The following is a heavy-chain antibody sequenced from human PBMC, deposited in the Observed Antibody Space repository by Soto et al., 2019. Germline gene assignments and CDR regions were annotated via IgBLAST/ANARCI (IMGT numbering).Heavy chain of an antibody. Sequence: SETLSLTCTVSGGSISSYYWSWIRQPPGKGLEWIGYIYYSGSTNYKPSLKSRVTISVDTYKNQFSLKLSSVTAADTAVYYCARDLDGDYFDYWGQGTLVTVSS. CDR3: ARDLDGDYFDY. J-gene: IGHJ4*02. CDR1: GGSISSYY. V-gene: IGHV4-59*01. CDR2: IYYSGST. D-gene: IGHD4-17*01.